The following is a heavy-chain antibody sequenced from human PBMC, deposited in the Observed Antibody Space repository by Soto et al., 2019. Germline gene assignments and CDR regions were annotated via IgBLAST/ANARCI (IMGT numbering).Heavy chain of an antibody. V-gene: IGHV3-23*01. CDR1: GFTFSSYA. CDR2: ISGSGGST. J-gene: IGHJ4*02. CDR3: VTLPGIAVADLKMGY. D-gene: IGHD6-19*01. Sequence: EVQLLESGGGLVQPGGSLRLSCAASGFTFSSYAMSWVRQAPGKGLEWVTAISGSGGSTYYADSVKGRFTISRDNSKNTLYLQMNSLRAEDTAVYYCVTLPGIAVADLKMGYWGQGTLVTVSS.